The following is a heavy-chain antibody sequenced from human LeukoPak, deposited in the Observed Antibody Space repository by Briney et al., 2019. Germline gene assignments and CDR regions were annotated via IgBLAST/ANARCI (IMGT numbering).Heavy chain of an antibody. D-gene: IGHD5-12*01. CDR2: ISYDGSNK. CDR1: GFTFSSYG. Sequence: GGSLRLSCAASGFTFSSYGMHWVRQAPGKGLEWVAVISYDGSNKYYADSVKGRFTISRDNSKNTLYLQMNSLRAEDTAVYYCAKSRTYSGYDYDCWGQGTLVTVSS. V-gene: IGHV3-30*18. CDR3: AKSRTYSGYDYDC. J-gene: IGHJ4*02.